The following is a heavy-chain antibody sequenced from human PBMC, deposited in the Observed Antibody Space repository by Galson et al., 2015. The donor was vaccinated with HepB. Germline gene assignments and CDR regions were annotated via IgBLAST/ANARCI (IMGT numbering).Heavy chain of an antibody. V-gene: IGHV3-64D*06. CDR2: INSDGAGT. D-gene: IGHD6-19*01. CDR3: VQRGSGGYLV. J-gene: IGHJ4*02. CDR1: GFTFSNYA. Sequence: SLRLSCAASGFTFSNYAMNWVRQAPGKGLEYVSGINSDGAGTYYLDSVKGRFTVSRDNSKNTLYLQMSGLRTDDTAVYYCVQRGSGGYLVWGQGALVTVSS.